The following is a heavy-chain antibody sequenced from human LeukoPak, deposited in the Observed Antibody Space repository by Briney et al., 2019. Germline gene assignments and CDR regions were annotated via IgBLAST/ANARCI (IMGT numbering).Heavy chain of an antibody. CDR2: VSDSGVNT. J-gene: IGHJ4*02. CDR1: GFRVSSNH. Sequence: GGSLRLSCAVSGFRVSSNHMTWVRQAPGKGLEWVSAVSDSGVNTYYADSVKGRFTISRDNSKNTLYLQMNSLRAEDTAAYYCAKDRGASDWHGIFDYWGLGALVTVSS. V-gene: IGHV3-23*01. CDR3: AKDRGASDWHGIFDY. D-gene: IGHD6-19*01.